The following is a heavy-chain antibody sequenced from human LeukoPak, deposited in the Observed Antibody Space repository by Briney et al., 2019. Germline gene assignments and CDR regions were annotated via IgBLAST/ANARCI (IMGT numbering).Heavy chain of an antibody. CDR3: ARDLTAFWSGYYFDY. V-gene: IGHV1-2*02. D-gene: IGHD3-3*01. J-gene: IGHJ4*02. Sequence: GASVKVSCKASGYTFTGYYMHWVRQAPGQGLEWMGWINPNSGGTNYAQKFLGRVTMTRDTSISTAYMELSRLRSDDTAVYYCARDLTAFWSGYYFDYRGQGTLVTVSS. CDR1: GYTFTGYY. CDR2: INPNSGGT.